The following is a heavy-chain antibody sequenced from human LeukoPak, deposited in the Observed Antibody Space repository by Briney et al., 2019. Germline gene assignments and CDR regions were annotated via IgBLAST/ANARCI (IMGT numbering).Heavy chain of an antibody. D-gene: IGHD3-3*01. V-gene: IGHV3-23*01. CDR2: ISGSGGST. CDR1: GFTFSSYA. CDR3: AKDLPPYYDFWSGYRTDDAFDI. J-gene: IGHJ3*02. Sequence: GGSLRLSCAASGFTFSSYAMSWVRQAPGKGLEWVSAISGSGGSTYYADSVKGRFTISRDNSKNTPYLQMNSLRAEDTAVYYCAKDLPPYYDFWSGYRTDDAFDIWGQGTMVTVSS.